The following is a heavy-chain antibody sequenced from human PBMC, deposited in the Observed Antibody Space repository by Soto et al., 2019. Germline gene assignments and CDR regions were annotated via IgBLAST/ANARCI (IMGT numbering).Heavy chain of an antibody. D-gene: IGHD5-18*01. CDR2: TGYTSKWYN. Sequence: QVQLQQSGPGLVKPSQTLSLTCAISGDSISTNNVPWNWIRQSPSGGLEWLGRTGYTSKWYNDYAVSVRSRITINPDTSKNQFSLQLNSVTLDDTAVYYCARGKYSAFDYWGQGTLVTVSS. CDR3: ARGKYSAFDY. V-gene: IGHV6-1*01. CDR1: GDSISTNNVP. J-gene: IGHJ4*02.